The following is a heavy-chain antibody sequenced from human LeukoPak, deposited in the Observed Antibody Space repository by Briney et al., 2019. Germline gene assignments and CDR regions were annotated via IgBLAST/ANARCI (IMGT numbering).Heavy chain of an antibody. D-gene: IGHD2-15*01. CDR3: ARDGGSRGVPLDC. V-gene: IGHV3-74*01. CDR1: GFTLSRYW. Sequence: GGSLRLPCAASGFTLSRYWMHWVRRVPGKGLVWVSRVNTEGSSTNYADSVKGRFTISRDNAKNTLYLQMNSLRAEDTALYFCARDGGSRGVPLDCWGQGTLVTVSS. CDR2: VNTEGSST. J-gene: IGHJ4*02.